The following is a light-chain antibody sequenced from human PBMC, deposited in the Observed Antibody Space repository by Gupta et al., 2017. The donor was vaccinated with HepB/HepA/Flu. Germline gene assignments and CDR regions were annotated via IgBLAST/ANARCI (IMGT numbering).Light chain of an antibody. CDR2: LGS. Sequence: DIVMTQSPLSLPVTPGEPASISCRSSQSLLHSNGYNYLDWYLQKPGQAPQLLIYLGSNRASGGPERLSGSGSGTDFTLKISRGEAEDVGVYYCRQAIKPPRTFGKGTKVEIK. J-gene: IGKJ1*01. CDR3: RQAIKPPRT. CDR1: QSLLHSNGYNY. V-gene: IGKV2-28*01.